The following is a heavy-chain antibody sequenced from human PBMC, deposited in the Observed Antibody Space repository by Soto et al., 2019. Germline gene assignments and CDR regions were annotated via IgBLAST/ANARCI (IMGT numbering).Heavy chain of an antibody. CDR3: ARGRIPSYYFDY. D-gene: IGHD2-21*01. V-gene: IGHV3-30-3*01. CDR2: ISYDGSNK. J-gene: IGHJ4*02. Sequence: GGSLRLSCAASGFTFSGYAMHWVRQAPGKGLEWVAFISYDGSNKNYADSVKGRFTISRENSKNTLYLQMNSLTTEDTAVYYCARGRIPSYYFDYWGQGTLVTVSS. CDR1: GFTFSGYA.